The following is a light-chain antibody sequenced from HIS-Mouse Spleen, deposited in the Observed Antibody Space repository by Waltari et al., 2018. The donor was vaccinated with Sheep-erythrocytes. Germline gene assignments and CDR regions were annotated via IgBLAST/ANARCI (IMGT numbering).Light chain of an antibody. J-gene: IGLJ1*01. V-gene: IGLV3-10*01. CDR1: ALPKKY. CDR2: EDS. Sequence: SYELTQPPSVSVSPGQTARITCSGDALPKKYAYWYQQKSGQAPVLGIYEDSKRPSGIPERFSSSSSGTMATLTSSGAQVEDEADYYCYSTDSSGNHYVFGTGTKVTVL. CDR3: YSTDSSGNHYV.